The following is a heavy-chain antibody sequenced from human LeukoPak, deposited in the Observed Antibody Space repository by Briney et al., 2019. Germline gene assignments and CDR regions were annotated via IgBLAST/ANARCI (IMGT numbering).Heavy chain of an antibody. Sequence: SETLSLTCAVYGGSLSGYYWSWIRQPPGKGLEWIGEINHSGSTNYNPSLKSRVTISVDTSKNQFSLKLSSVTAADTAVYYCARANGETTMIDAFDIWGQGTMVTVSS. J-gene: IGHJ3*02. CDR2: INHSGST. D-gene: IGHD3-22*01. V-gene: IGHV4-34*01. CDR3: ARANGETTMIDAFDI. CDR1: GGSLSGYY.